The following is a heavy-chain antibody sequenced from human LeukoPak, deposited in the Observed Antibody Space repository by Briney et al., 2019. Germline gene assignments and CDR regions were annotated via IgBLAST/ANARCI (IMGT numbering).Heavy chain of an antibody. CDR1: GFTFDDYA. V-gene: IGHV3-9*01. CDR2: ISWNSGSI. J-gene: IGHJ6*03. Sequence: PGGSLRLSCAASGFTFDDYAMHWVRQAPGKGLEWVSGISWNSGSIGYADSVKGRFTISRDNAKNSLYLQMNSLRAEDTALYYCAKGETHMDVWGKGTTVTVSS. CDR3: AKGETHMDV.